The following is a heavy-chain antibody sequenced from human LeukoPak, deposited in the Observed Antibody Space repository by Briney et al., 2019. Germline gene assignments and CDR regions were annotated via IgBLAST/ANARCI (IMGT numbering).Heavy chain of an antibody. CDR1: GFTFSIYA. CDR2: INDESSDI. Sequence: PGGSLRLSCAASGFTFSIYAMNWVRQAPGKGLEWVSYINDESSDIHYAGSVRGRFTISRDDARQTLYLQVSSLRVEDTAVYYCARDTFQPGLIDSWGQGTLVTVSS. J-gene: IGHJ4*02. CDR3: ARDTFQPGLIDS. D-gene: IGHD2-2*01. V-gene: IGHV3-21*05.